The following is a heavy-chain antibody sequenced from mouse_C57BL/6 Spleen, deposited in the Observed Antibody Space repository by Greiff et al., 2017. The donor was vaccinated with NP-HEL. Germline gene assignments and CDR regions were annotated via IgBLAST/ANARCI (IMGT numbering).Heavy chain of an antibody. CDR2: IYPGDGDT. D-gene: IGHD2-5*01. Sequence: VHLVESGPELVKPGASVKISCKASGYAFSSSWMNWVKQRPGKGLEWIGRIYPGDGDTNYNGKFKGKATLTADKSSSTAYMQLSSLTSEDSAVYFCARSYSNYVAWFAYWGQGTLVTVSA. CDR1: GYAFSSSW. J-gene: IGHJ3*01. V-gene: IGHV1-82*01. CDR3: ARSYSNYVAWFAY.